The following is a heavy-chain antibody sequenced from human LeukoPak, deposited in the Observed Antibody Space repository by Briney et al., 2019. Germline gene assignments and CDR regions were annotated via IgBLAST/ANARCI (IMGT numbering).Heavy chain of an antibody. CDR1: GFTFSSYG. D-gene: IGHD3-22*01. CDR3: AKDYYERDYFDY. V-gene: IGHV3-33*06. Sequence: PGGSLRLSCAASGFTFSSYGMHWVRQAPGKGLEWVAVIWYDGSNKYYADSVKGRFTISRDNSKNTLYLQMNSLRAEDTAVYYCAKDYYERDYFDYWGQGTLVTVSS. J-gene: IGHJ4*02. CDR2: IWYDGSNK.